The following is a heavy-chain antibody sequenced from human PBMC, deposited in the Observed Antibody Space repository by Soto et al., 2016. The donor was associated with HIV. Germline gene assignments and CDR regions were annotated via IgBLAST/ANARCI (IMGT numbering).Heavy chain of an antibody. V-gene: IGHV3-21*01. D-gene: IGHD1-26*01. CDR2: ISGSGNYM. J-gene: IGHJ6*02. CDR3: ARDLSRWEPHYYYNFGMDV. Sequence: EVQLVESGGGLVKPGGSLRLSCVVSGFTFNNYGMNWVRQTPGKGLEWVSSISGSGNYMFYADSVKGRFTISRDNAKNSLYLQLNSLRLEDTAVYYCARDLSRWEPHYYYNFGMDVWGQGDHGHRLF. CDR1: GFTFNNYG.